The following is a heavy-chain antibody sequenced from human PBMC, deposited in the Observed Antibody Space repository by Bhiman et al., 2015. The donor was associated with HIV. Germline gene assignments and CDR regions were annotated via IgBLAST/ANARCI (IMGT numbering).Heavy chain of an antibody. CDR1: GFTFSYYN. CDR2: ISSSSRYI. CDR3: ARDESQGAFDI. V-gene: IGHV3-21*01. Sequence: EVQLVESGGGLVKPGGSLRLSCAASGFTFSYYNMNWVRQAPGKGLEWVSLISSSSRYINYADSVQGRFTISRDNAKNSLYLQMNSLRAEDTSVYYCARDESQGAFDIWGQGTMVTVSS. J-gene: IGHJ3*02.